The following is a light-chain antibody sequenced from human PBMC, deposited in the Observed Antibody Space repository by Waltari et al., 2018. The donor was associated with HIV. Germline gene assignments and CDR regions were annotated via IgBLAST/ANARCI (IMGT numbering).Light chain of an antibody. V-gene: IGLV2-23*02. Sequence: QSALTQPASVSGSPGQSITISCTGTSSDVGGYHLVSWYQQHPGKAPKLMIYEVSKRPAGVSTRVSGSKSGNTASLTISVLQAEDEADYNCCAYAGSTTYVIFGGGTKLTVL. CDR2: EVS. CDR1: SSDVGGYHL. CDR3: CAYAGSTTYVI. J-gene: IGLJ2*01.